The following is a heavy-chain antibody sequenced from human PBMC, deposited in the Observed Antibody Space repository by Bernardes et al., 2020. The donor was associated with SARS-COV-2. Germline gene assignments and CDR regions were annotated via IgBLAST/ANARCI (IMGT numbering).Heavy chain of an antibody. Sequence: GGSLRLSRAASGFTFSSYGMLWVRQVPGKGLEWVAFIRNDGTNKYYVDSVKGRFTISRDNSKNTLYLQMNSLRPEDTAVYYCAKELNWNHFDYWGQGSLVTVSS. V-gene: IGHV3-30*02. CDR1: GFTFSSYG. CDR2: IRNDGTNK. J-gene: IGHJ4*02. D-gene: IGHD1-20*01. CDR3: AKELNWNHFDY.